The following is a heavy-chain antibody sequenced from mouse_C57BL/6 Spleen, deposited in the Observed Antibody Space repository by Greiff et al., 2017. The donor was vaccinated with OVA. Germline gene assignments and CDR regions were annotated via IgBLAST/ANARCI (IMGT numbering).Heavy chain of an antibody. D-gene: IGHD3-1*01. J-gene: IGHJ1*03. CDR3: AKKGFYWYFDV. CDR1: GFSLTSYG. V-gene: IGHV2-5*01. CDR2: IWRGGST. Sequence: VQVVESGPGLVQPSQSLSITCTVSGFSLTSYGVHWVRQSPGKGLEWLGVIWRGGSTDYNAAFMSRLSITKDNSKSQVFFKMNSLQADDTAIYYCAKKGFYWYFDVWGTGTTVTVSS.